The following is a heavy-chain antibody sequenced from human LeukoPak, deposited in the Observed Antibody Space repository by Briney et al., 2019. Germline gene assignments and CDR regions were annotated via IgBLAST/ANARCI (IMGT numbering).Heavy chain of an antibody. CDR3: ARDLLAGSSWSGTGY. Sequence: ASVKVSCKASGYTFTSYGISWVRQAPGQGLEWMGWISAYNGNTNYAQKLQGRVTMTTDTSTSTAYMELRSLRSDDTAVYYCARDLLAGSSWSGTGYWGQGTLVTVSS. J-gene: IGHJ4*02. CDR1: GYTFTSYG. D-gene: IGHD6-13*01. V-gene: IGHV1-18*01. CDR2: ISAYNGNT.